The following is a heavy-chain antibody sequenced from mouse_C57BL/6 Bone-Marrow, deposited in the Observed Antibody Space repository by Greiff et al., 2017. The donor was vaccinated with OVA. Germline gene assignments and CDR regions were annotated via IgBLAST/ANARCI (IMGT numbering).Heavy chain of an antibody. CDR3: ARSYGYDEGYAY. V-gene: IGHV1-61*01. J-gene: IGHJ3*01. CDR1: GYTFTSYW. D-gene: IGHD2-2*01. CDR2: IYPSDSET. Sequence: QVQLKESGAELVRPGSSVKLSCKASGYTFTSYWMDWVKQRPGQGLEWIGNIYPSDSETHYNQKFKDKATLTVDNSSSTAYMQLISLTSEDSAVYDCARSYGYDEGYAYWGQGTLVTVSA.